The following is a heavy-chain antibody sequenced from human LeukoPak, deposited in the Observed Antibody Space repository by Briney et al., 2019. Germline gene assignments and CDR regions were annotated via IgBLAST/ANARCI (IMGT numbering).Heavy chain of an antibody. V-gene: IGHV3-11*01. CDR2: ISSTGITK. D-gene: IGHD3-10*01. CDR3: ARGRFNTYYFDY. CDR1: GFTSSDYY. J-gene: IGHJ4*02. Sequence: GGSLRLSRAASGFTSSDYYMSWIRQAPGKGLEWVSYISSTGITKYYADSVKGRFTISRDNAENSLYLQMNSLRAEDTAVYYCARGRFNTYYFDYWGQGTLVTVSS.